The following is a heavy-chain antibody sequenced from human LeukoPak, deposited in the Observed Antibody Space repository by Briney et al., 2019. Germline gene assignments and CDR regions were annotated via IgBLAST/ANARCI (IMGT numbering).Heavy chain of an antibody. D-gene: IGHD5-12*01. Sequence: SVKVSCKASGGTFSSYAISWVRQAPGQGLEWMGGIIPIFGTANYAQKFQGRVTITTDESTSTAYMELSSLRSEDTAVYYCTRSKGGYDPLDYWGQGTLVTVSS. CDR2: IIPIFGTA. CDR1: GGTFSSYA. J-gene: IGHJ4*02. V-gene: IGHV1-69*05. CDR3: TRSKGGYDPLDY.